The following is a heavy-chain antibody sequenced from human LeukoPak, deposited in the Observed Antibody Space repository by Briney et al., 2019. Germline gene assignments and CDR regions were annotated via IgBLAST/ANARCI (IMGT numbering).Heavy chain of an antibody. D-gene: IGHD3-10*01. CDR1: GFTFSSYA. CDR3: AKVESITMVRGVITNAPDY. J-gene: IGHJ4*02. CDR2: ISGSGGST. V-gene: IGHV3-23*01. Sequence: GGSLRLSCAASGFTFSSYAMSWVRQAPGKGLEWVSAISGSGGSTYYADSVKGRFTISRDNSKNTLYLQMNSLRAEDTAVYYCAKVESITMVRGVITNAPDYWGQGTLVTVSS.